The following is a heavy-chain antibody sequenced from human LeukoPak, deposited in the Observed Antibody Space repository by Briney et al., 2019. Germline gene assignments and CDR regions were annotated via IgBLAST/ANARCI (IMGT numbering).Heavy chain of an antibody. CDR3: ASSHLWQPLSLDYYGMDV. D-gene: IGHD1-14*01. J-gene: IGHJ6*02. CDR2: IYSGGST. V-gene: IGHV3-53*01. CDR1: GFTVSSNY. Sequence: GGSLRLSCAASGFTVSSNYMSWVRQAPGKGLEWVSVIYSGGSTYYADSVKGRFTISRDNSKNTLYLQMNSLRAEDTAAYYCASSHLWQPLSLDYYGMDVWGQGTTVTVSS.